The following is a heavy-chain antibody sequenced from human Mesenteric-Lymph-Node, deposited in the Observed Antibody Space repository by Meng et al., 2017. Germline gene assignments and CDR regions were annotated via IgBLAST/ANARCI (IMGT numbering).Heavy chain of an antibody. Sequence: EGEMVGSGGGFVQPGGSLRLSCVGSEFTFSSDAMNWGRQAPGKGLEWVSAISGGATTTHYADSVKGRFTISRDNSKNTLYLQMSSLRAEDTAVYYCLKGGWGSIFDYWGQGTLVTVSS. CDR1: EFTFSSDA. CDR2: ISGGATTT. V-gene: IGHV3-23*04. D-gene: IGHD2-21*01. CDR3: LKGGWGSIFDY. J-gene: IGHJ4*01.